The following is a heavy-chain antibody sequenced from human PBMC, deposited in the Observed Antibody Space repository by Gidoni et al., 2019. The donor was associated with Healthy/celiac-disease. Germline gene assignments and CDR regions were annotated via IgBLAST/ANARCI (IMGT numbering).Heavy chain of an antibody. J-gene: IGHJ4*02. CDR3: ARGGSVVVAALFDY. Sequence: QVQLQQWGAGLLKPSETLSLPCAFYGGSFSGYYWSWIRQPPGKGLEWIWEINHSGSTNYNPSLKSRVTISVDTSKNQFSLKLSSVTAADTAVYYCARGGSVVVAALFDYWGQGTLVTVSS. V-gene: IGHV4-34*01. D-gene: IGHD2-15*01. CDR2: INHSGST. CDR1: GGSFSGYY.